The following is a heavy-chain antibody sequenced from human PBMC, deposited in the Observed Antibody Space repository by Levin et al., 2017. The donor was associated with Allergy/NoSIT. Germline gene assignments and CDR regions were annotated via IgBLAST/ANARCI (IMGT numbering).Heavy chain of an antibody. CDR3: ARHPHTGEAVSGRGDC. CDR1: GFTFSSYE. Sequence: GGSLRLSCVVSGFTFSSYEMNWVRQAPGKGLEWVSYISSSGDTIYYADSVKGRFTISRDNAKNSLFLHMNSLRAEDTAVYYCARHPHTGEAVSGRGDCWGQGTLVTVSS. D-gene: IGHD7-27*01. V-gene: IGHV3-48*03. CDR2: ISSSGDTI. J-gene: IGHJ4*02.